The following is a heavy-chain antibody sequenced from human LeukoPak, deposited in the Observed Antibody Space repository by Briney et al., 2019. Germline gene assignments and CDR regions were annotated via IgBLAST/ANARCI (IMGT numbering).Heavy chain of an antibody. CDR2: IYPGDSDT. CDR3: ARRNYYDSSGYLIDY. J-gene: IGHJ4*02. CDR1: GYSFTSYR. D-gene: IGHD3-22*01. V-gene: IGHV5-51*01. Sequence: GESLKISCKGSGYSFTSYRIGWVRQMPGKGLEWMGIIYPGDSDTRYSPSFQGQVTISADKSISTAYLQWSSLKASDTAMYYCARRNYYDSSGYLIDYWGQGTLVTVSS.